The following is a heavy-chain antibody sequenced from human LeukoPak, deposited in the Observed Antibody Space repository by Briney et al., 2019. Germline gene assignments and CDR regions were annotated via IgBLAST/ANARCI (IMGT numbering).Heavy chain of an antibody. Sequence: SETLSLTCTVSGGSISSYYWSWIRQPPGKGLEWIGYIYYSGSTNYNPSLKSRVTISVDTSKNQFSLKLSSVTAADTAVYYCARRVAQSGSSWHLGGRWFDPWGQGTLVTVSS. CDR3: ARRVAQSGSSWHLGGRWFDP. J-gene: IGHJ5*02. D-gene: IGHD6-13*01. CDR2: IYYSGST. CDR1: GGSISSYY. V-gene: IGHV4-59*01.